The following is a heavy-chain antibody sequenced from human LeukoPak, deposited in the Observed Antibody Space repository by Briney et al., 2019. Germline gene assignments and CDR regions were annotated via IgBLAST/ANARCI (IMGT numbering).Heavy chain of an antibody. Sequence: ASVKVPCKASGYTFAAYYMYWVRQAPGQGLEWMGWITPSSGGTIYAQKFQGRVTMTRDMSISTAYMELSRLRSDDTAVYYCAKVASTTRRHDAFDIWGQGTLVTVSS. J-gene: IGHJ3*02. D-gene: IGHD1-1*01. CDR2: ITPSSGGT. CDR3: AKVASTTRRHDAFDI. CDR1: GYTFAAYY. V-gene: IGHV1-2*02.